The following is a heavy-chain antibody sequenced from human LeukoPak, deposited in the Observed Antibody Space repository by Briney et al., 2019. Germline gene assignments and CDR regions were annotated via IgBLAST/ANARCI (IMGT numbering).Heavy chain of an antibody. CDR3: ARRSSRWYDGGINWFDP. CDR2: ISYDGNTK. D-gene: IGHD6-19*01. Sequence: PGGSLRLSCAASGFTFSNYAMHWVRQAPDKGLEWVAIISYDGNTKYYVDSVKGRFTISRDNSKNTLYLQMNSLRAEDTAVYYCARRSSRWYDGGINWFDPWGQGTLVTVSS. CDR1: GFTFSNYA. V-gene: IGHV3-30*04. J-gene: IGHJ5*02.